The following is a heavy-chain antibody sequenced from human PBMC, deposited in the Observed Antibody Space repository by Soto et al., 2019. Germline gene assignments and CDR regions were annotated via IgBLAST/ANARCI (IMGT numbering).Heavy chain of an antibody. V-gene: IGHV6-1*01. CDR3: ARDRQTGTTGPYYYGMDV. J-gene: IGHJ6*02. CDR1: GDSVSSNSAC. D-gene: IGHD1-7*01. CDR2: TYYRSKWYN. Sequence: SQTLSLSSAMSGDSVSSNSACWNSIRQSASRCLEWLGSTYYRSKWYNDYAVSVKSRITINPDTSKNQFYLQLNSVTDEDTAVYYCARDRQTGTTGPYYYGMDVWGQGTTVTVYS.